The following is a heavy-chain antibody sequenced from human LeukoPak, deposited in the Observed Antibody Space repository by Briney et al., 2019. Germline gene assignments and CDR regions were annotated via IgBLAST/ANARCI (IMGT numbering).Heavy chain of an antibody. CDR3: AKVGPVVAARTPLADY. J-gene: IGHJ4*02. CDR2: ISGSGGST. V-gene: IGHV3-23*01. CDR1: GFTFTTSW. D-gene: IGHD2-15*01. Sequence: GGSLRLSCAASGFTFTTSWMHWVRQAPGKGLEWVSAISGSGGSTYYADSVKGRFTISRDNSKNTLYLQMNSLRAEDTAVYYCAKVGPVVAARTPLADYWGQGTLVTVSS.